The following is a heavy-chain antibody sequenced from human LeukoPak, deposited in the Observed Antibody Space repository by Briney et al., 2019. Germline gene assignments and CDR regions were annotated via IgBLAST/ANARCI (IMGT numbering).Heavy chain of an antibody. CDR3: ARHPELNWFDP. V-gene: IGHV4-34*01. CDR2: INHSGST. CDR1: GGSFSGYY. J-gene: IGHJ5*02. D-gene: IGHD1-7*01. Sequence: SETLSLTCAVYGGSFSGYYWSWIRQPPGKGLEWIGEINHSGSTNYNPSLKSRVTISVDTSKNQFSLKLSSVTAADTAVYYCARHPELNWFDPWGQGTLVTVSS.